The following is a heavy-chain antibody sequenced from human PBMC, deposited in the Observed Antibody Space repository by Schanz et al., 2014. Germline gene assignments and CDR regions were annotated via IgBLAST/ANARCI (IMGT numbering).Heavy chain of an antibody. Sequence: VQLVESGGGVVQPGRSLRLSCAASGFTVSSNYMSWVRQAPGKGLEWVSITYSGGSTYYADSVQGRFTISRDNSKNALYLQMDSLRAEDTAVYYCARGIITMVRGGDVGAFDMWGQGTMVTVSS. CDR3: ARGIITMVRGGDVGAFDM. V-gene: IGHV3-66*01. CDR1: GFTVSSNY. CDR2: TYSGGST. D-gene: IGHD3-10*01. J-gene: IGHJ3*02.